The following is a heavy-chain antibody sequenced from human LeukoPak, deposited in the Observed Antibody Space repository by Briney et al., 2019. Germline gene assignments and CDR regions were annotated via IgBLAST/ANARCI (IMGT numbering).Heavy chain of an antibody. CDR1: GFTFTSSA. D-gene: IGHD3-22*01. J-gene: IGHJ4*02. V-gene: IGHV1-58*02. CDR3: AADRYDSSGYYHFDY. CDR2: IVAGSGNT. Sequence: ASVKVSCKASGFTFTSSAMQWVRQARGQRLEWIGWIVAGSGNTNYAQKFQERVTITRDMSTSTAYMELSSLRSEDTAVYYCAADRYDSSGYYHFDYWGQGTLVTVSS.